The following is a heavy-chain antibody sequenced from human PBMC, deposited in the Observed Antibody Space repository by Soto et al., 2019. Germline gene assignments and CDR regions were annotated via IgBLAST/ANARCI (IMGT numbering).Heavy chain of an antibody. J-gene: IGHJ4*02. D-gene: IGHD6-13*01. Sequence: ASVKXSCKASGYTFTSYAMHWVRQAPGQRLEWMGWINAGNGNTKYSQKFQGRVTITRDTSASTAYMELSSLRSEDTAVYYCARPHFSSSYYFDYWGQGTLVTVSS. CDR1: GYTFTSYA. V-gene: IGHV1-3*01. CDR3: ARPHFSSSYYFDY. CDR2: INAGNGNT.